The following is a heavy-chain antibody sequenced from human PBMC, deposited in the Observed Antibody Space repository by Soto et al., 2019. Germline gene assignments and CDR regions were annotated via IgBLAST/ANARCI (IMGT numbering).Heavy chain of an antibody. J-gene: IGHJ4*02. CDR1: GGSFNNYA. CDR3: AKDPRYYYDSSGYYPYYFDY. Sequence: QVQLVQSGAEVKKPGSSVKVSCKASGGSFNNYAISWVRQAPGQGLEWMGGIIPVFGTPNYAQKFQGRLTIIAGEYTTTAYMELSSLRSEDTALYYCAKDPRYYYDSSGYYPYYFDYWGQGTLVTVSS. V-gene: IGHV1-69*01. CDR2: IIPVFGTP. D-gene: IGHD3-22*01.